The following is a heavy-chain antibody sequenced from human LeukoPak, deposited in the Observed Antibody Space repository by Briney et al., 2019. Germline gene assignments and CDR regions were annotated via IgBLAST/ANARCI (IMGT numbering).Heavy chain of an antibody. CDR1: GGSISSGGYS. Sequence: SETLSLTCAVSGGSISSGGYSWSWIRQPPGTGLEWIGYIYHSGSTYYNPSLKSRVTISVDRSKNQFSLKLSSVTAADTAVYYCARYVVVITKAFDIWGQGTMVTVSS. D-gene: IGHD3-22*01. CDR2: IYHSGST. CDR3: ARYVVVITKAFDI. J-gene: IGHJ3*02. V-gene: IGHV4-30-2*01.